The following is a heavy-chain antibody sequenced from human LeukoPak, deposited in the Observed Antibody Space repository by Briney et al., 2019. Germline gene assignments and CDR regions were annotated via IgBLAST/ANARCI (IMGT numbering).Heavy chain of an antibody. J-gene: IGHJ6*02. CDR1: GFTFSSYA. Sequence: GGSRRLSCAASGFTFSSYAMSCGRHAPGKGLEWVSAISGSGGSTYYADSVRGRFTISRDNSKNTLYLQLNSLRAEDTAVYYCANRYSGYEYYYYYGMDVWSQGTTVTVSS. CDR2: ISGSGGST. D-gene: IGHD5-12*01. CDR3: ANRYSGYEYYYYYGMDV. V-gene: IGHV3-23*01.